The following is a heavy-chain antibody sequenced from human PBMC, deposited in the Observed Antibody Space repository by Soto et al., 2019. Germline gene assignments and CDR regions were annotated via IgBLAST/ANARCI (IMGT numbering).Heavy chain of an antibody. CDR3: ARDVSGWYSSYYYGMDV. CDR1: GYTFTSYG. D-gene: IGHD6-19*01. CDR2: ISAYNGNT. J-gene: IGHJ6*02. V-gene: IGHV1-18*01. Sequence: QVQLVQSGAEVKKPGASVKVPCKASGYTFTSYGISWVRQAPGQGLEWMGWISAYNGNTNYAQKLQGRVTMTTDTSTSTAYMELRSLRSDDTAVYYCARDVSGWYSSYYYGMDVWGQGTTVTVSS.